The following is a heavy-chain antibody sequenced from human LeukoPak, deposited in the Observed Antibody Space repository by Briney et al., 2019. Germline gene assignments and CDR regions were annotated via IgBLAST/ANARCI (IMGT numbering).Heavy chain of an antibody. V-gene: IGHV4-59*01. CDR1: GVSISNYY. J-gene: IGHJ4*02. CDR3: ARRRGLLMGDSFDY. D-gene: IGHD2-21*02. CDR2: IYYSGST. Sequence: KPSETLSLTCTVSGVSISNYYWSWIRQPPGKGLEWLGYIYYSGSTNYNPSLKSRVTISVDTSKNQFSLKLSSVTAADTAVYYCARRRGLLMGDSFDYWGQGTLVTVSS.